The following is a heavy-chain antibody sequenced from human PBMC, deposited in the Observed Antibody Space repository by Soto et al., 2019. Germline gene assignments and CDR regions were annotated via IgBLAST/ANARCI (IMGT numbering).Heavy chain of an antibody. D-gene: IGHD1-26*01. Sequence: SETLSLTCTVSGGSISSYYWSWIRQPAGKGLEWIGRIYTSGSTNYNPSLKSRVTMSVDTSKNQFSLKLSSVTAADTAVYYCARGTPSPLIVRSSRGPWFDPWGQGTLVTAPQ. V-gene: IGHV4-4*07. CDR2: IYTSGST. CDR1: GGSISSYY. J-gene: IGHJ5*02. CDR3: ARGTPSPLIVRSSRGPWFDP.